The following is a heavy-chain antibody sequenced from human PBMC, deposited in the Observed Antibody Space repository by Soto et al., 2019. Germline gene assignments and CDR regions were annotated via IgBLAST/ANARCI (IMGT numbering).Heavy chain of an antibody. CDR3: ARDLAARNGY. Sequence: EVQLVESGGGLVQPGGSLRLSCAASGFTFSSYWMHWVRQAPGKGLVWVSRNKGDGSSTSYADSVKGRFTISRDNAKNTLYLQMNSLRAEDTAVYYCARDLAARNGYWGQGTLVTVSS. J-gene: IGHJ4*02. CDR1: GFTFSSYW. V-gene: IGHV3-74*01. CDR2: NKGDGSST. D-gene: IGHD6-13*01.